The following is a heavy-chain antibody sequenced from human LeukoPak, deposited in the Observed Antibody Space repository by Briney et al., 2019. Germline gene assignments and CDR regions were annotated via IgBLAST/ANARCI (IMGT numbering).Heavy chain of an antibody. V-gene: IGHV3-21*01. D-gene: IGHD3-16*02. J-gene: IGHJ4*02. CDR2: ISSSSSYI. Sequence: GGSLSLSCAASGFTFSSYSMNWVRQAPGKGLEWVSSISSSSSYIYYADSVKGRFTISRDNAKNSLYLQMNSLRAEDTAVYYCAREGLGLRLGELSSFDYWGQGTLVTVSS. CDR1: GFTFSSYS. CDR3: AREGLGLRLGELSSFDY.